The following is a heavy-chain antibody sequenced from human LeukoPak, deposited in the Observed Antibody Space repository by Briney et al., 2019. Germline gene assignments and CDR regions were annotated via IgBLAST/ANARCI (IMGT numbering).Heavy chain of an antibody. D-gene: IGHD2-2*01. CDR1: GYTFTGYY. J-gene: IGHJ6*03. Sequence: ASVKVSCKASGYTFTGYYMHWVRQAPGQGLEWMGWINPNSGGTNYAQKFQGRVTMTRDTSISTACMEVSRLRSDDTAVYYCARVFYAKDIVVVPAYYYYYLDVWGKGTTVTVSS. CDR3: ARVFYAKDIVVVPAYYYYYLDV. CDR2: INPNSGGT. V-gene: IGHV1-2*02.